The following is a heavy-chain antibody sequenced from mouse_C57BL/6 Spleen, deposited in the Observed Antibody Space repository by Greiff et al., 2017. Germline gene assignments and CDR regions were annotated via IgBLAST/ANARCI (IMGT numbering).Heavy chain of an antibody. V-gene: IGHV5-6*01. CDR2: ISSGGSYT. D-gene: IGHD1-1*01. CDR3: ARHFLIATVVDGPYLDY. CDR1: GFTFSSYG. Sequence: EVQVVESGGDLVKPGGSLKLSCAASGFTFSSYGMSWVRQTPDKRLEWVATISSGGSYTYYPDSVKGRLTISRANAKNTLYLQLSSLNSETTAMYYCARHFLIATVVDGPYLDYWGQGTTLTVSS. J-gene: IGHJ2*01.